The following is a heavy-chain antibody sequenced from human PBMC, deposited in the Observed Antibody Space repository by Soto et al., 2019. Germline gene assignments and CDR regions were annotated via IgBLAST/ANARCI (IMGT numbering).Heavy chain of an antibody. D-gene: IGHD2-2*01. Sequence: SETLSLTCIVSGDSISSYYWSWIRQPPGKGLEWIGYIHYSGNAYYNSSLKSRVTISLDTSKNQFSLKLRSVTAADTAVYYCARDQLGYCSTTTCYNGLDPWGQGTLVTVSS. V-gene: IGHV4-59*01. CDR2: IHYSGNA. CDR3: ARDQLGYCSTTTCYNGLDP. J-gene: IGHJ5*02. CDR1: GDSISSYY.